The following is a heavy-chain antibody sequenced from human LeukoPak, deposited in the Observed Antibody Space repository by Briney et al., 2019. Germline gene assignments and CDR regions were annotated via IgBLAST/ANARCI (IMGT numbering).Heavy chain of an antibody. Sequence: GASVKVSCKASGYTFTSYWIGWVRQMPGKGLEWMGIIYPGDSDTRYSPSFQGQVTISADKSISTAYLQWSSLKASDTAMYYCARWAGSYGHTYYFDYWGQGTLVTVSS. CDR3: ARWAGSYGHTYYFDY. D-gene: IGHD5-18*01. V-gene: IGHV5-51*01. CDR2: IYPGDSDT. CDR1: GYTFTSYW. J-gene: IGHJ4*02.